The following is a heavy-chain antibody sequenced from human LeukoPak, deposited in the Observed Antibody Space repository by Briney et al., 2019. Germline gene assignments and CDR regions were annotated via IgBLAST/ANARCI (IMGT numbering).Heavy chain of an antibody. J-gene: IGHJ4*02. V-gene: IGHV1-69*01. CDR3: ARASGSYSNFDY. CDR1: GGTFSSYA. D-gene: IGHD1-26*01. Sequence: SVKVSCKASGGTFSSYAVSWVRQAPGQGLEWMGGIIPIFGTANYAQKFQGRVTITADESTSTAYMELSSLRSEDTAVYYCARASGSYSNFDYWGQGTLVTVSS. CDR2: IIPIFGTA.